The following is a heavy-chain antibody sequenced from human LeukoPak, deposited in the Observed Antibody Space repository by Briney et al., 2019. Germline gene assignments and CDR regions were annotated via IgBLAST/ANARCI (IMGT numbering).Heavy chain of an antibody. Sequence: SETLSLTCTVSGGSISSSSYYWGWIRQPPGKGLEWIGSIYYSGSTYYNPSLKSRVTISVDTSKNQFSLKLSSVTAADTAVYYCASLYSSGWPPVTQGSWFDPWGQGTLVTVSS. CDR2: IYYSGST. V-gene: IGHV4-39*07. D-gene: IGHD6-19*01. CDR1: GGSISSSSYY. CDR3: ASLYSSGWPPVTQGSWFDP. J-gene: IGHJ5*02.